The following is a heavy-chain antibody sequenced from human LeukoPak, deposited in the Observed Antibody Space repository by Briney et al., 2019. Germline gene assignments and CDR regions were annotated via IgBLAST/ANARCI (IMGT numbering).Heavy chain of an antibody. Sequence: PSETLSLTCTVSGGSVSSGSYYWSWIRQPPGKGLEWIGYIYYSGSTNYNPSLKSRVTISVDTSKNQFSLKLSSVTAADTAVYYCARDRIGPEGLLDWGQGTLVTVSS. CDR2: IYYSGST. V-gene: IGHV4-61*01. CDR1: GGSVSSGSYY. D-gene: IGHD1-1*01. J-gene: IGHJ4*02. CDR3: ARDRIGPEGLLD.